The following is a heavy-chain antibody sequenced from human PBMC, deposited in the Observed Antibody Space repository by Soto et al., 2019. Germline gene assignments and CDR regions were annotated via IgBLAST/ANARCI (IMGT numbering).Heavy chain of an antibody. V-gene: IGHV4-59*01. Sequence: SETLSLTCTVSGGSIISYYCIFIRHPPGKGLEWIVYIYYSGSTNYNPSLKSRVTISVDTSKNQFSLKLSSVTAADTAVYYCARVDLVAAGTGFDYWGQGTLVTVSS. J-gene: IGHJ4*02. CDR3: ARVDLVAAGTGFDY. CDR2: IYYSGST. D-gene: IGHD6-13*01. CDR1: GGSIISYY.